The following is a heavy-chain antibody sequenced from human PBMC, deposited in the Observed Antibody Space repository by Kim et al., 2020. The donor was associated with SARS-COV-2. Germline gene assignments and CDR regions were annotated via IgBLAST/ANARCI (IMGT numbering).Heavy chain of an antibody. CDR3: AREDLADWD. CDR1: GFTFRNYA. D-gene: IGHD6-13*01. Sequence: GGSLRLSCAASGFTFRNYAMHWVRQAPGKGLEWVAVITHDANNKYYADSVKGRFTISRDNSKNTLYLQMSSLGAEDTAVYYCAREDLADWDWGQGTLVTVSS. CDR2: ITHDANNK. J-gene: IGHJ4*02. V-gene: IGHV3-30-3*01.